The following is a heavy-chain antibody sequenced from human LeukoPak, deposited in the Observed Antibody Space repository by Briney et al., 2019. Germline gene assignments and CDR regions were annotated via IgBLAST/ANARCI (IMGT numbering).Heavy chain of an antibody. J-gene: IGHJ4*02. D-gene: IGHD3-22*01. V-gene: IGHV4-30-4*08. CDR3: ARGIRNLGYDSSGYPDY. CDR2: IYYSGST. Sequence: SQTLSLTCTVSGGSISSGDYYWSWIRQPPGKGLEWIGYIYYSGSTYYNPSLKSRVTISVDTPKNQFSLKLSSVTAADTAVYYCARGIRNLGYDSSGYPDYWGQGTLVTVSS. CDR1: GGSISSGDYY.